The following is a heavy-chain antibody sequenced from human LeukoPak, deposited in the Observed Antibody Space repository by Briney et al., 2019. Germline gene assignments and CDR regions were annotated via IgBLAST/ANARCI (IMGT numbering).Heavy chain of an antibody. CDR3: ASGYGSGWFDA. Sequence: SQTLSLICSVSDGSVSSGRYYWSWVRQHPGEGLEWIAYIHDNGNTYYSPSLRSLVTISVDTSKNQFCLNLNSVSAADTAVYYCASGYGSGWFDAWGQGTLVTVSS. V-gene: IGHV4-31*01. J-gene: IGHJ5*02. D-gene: IGHD3-22*01. CDR2: IHDNGNT. CDR1: DGSVSSGRYY.